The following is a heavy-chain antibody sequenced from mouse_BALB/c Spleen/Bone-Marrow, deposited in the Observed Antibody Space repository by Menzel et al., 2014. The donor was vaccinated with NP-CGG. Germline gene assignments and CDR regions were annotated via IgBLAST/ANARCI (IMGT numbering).Heavy chain of an antibody. CDR2: INPSTGYT. Sequence: VQLQQSGAELAEPGASVKMSCKASGYTFTSYWMHWVKQRPGQGLEWIGYINPSTGYTEYNQKFKDKATLTADKSSSTAYMQLSSLTSEDSAVYYCARDHPYYFDYWGQGTTLTVSS. CDR3: ARDHPYYFDY. V-gene: IGHV1-7*01. CDR1: GYTFTSYW. J-gene: IGHJ2*01.